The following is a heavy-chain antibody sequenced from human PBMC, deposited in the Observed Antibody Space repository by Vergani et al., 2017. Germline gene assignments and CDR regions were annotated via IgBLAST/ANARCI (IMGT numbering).Heavy chain of an antibody. CDR1: GYSFTSYW. D-gene: IGHD4-23*01. CDR3: ARHKRVYGGNPYYYYGMDV. J-gene: IGHJ6*02. V-gene: IGHV5-10-1*03. Sequence: EVQLVQSGAEVKTPGESLRISCKGSGYSFTSYWISWVRQMPGKGLEWMGRIDPSDSYTNYSPSFQGHVTISADKSISTAYLQWSSLKASDTAMYYCARHKRVYGGNPYYYYGMDVWGQGTTVTVSS. CDR2: IDPSDSYT.